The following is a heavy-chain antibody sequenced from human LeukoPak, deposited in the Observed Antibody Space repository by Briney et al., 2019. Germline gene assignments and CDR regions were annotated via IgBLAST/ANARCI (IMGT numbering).Heavy chain of an antibody. D-gene: IGHD3-22*01. CDR1: GFTFDDYA. Sequence: PGRSLRLSCAASGFTFDDYAMPWVRQAPGKGLEWVSGISWNSGSIGYADSVKGRFTISRDNAKNSLYLQMNSLRAEDTALYYCAKAYYDSMYYGMDVWGQGTTVTVSS. J-gene: IGHJ6*02. CDR2: ISWNSGSI. CDR3: AKAYYDSMYYGMDV. V-gene: IGHV3-9*01.